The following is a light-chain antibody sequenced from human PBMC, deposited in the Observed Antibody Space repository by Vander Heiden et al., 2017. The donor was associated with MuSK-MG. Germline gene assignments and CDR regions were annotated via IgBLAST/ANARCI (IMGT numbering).Light chain of an antibody. V-gene: IGLV1-47*01. CDR3: AAWDDSLSAHV. Sequence: HSVLTPPPSASGAPRERVPLPCFGSSSHIGSNSVYWYQQLPGTAPKLLFYTNNQRPSGVPGRFSGSKSGTSASLAISGLRSEDEADYYCAAWDDSLSAHVFGPGTRVTVL. CDR2: TNN. CDR1: SSHIGSNS. J-gene: IGLJ1*01.